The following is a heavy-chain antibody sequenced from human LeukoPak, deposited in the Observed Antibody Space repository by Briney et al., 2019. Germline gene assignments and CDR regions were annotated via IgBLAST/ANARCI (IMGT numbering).Heavy chain of an antibody. Sequence: PSETLSLTCTVSGGSISSYYWGWIRQPPGKGLEWIGYIYYSGSTNYNPSLKSRVTISVDTSKNQFSLRLSSVTAADTAVYYCARDPREVPLGGAFDIWGQGTMVTVSS. J-gene: IGHJ3*02. D-gene: IGHD3-16*01. CDR1: GGSISSYY. CDR3: ARDPREVPLGGAFDI. CDR2: IYYSGST. V-gene: IGHV4-59*01.